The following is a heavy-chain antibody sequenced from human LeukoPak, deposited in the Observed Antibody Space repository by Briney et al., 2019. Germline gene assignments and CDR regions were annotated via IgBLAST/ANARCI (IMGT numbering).Heavy chain of an antibody. J-gene: IGHJ4*02. D-gene: IGHD5-12*01. CDR2: INAGNGNT. Sequence: GASVKVSCKASGYTFTRYALHWVRQAPRQRLEWMGWINAGNGNTKYSQKFQGRVTITRDTSASTAYMELSSLRSEDTAVYSCARGVATNRYYFDYWGQGTLVTVSS. CDR3: ARGVATNRYYFDY. CDR1: GYTFTRYA. V-gene: IGHV1-3*01.